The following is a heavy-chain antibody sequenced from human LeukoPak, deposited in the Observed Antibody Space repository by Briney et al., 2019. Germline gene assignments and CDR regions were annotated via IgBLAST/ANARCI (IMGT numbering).Heavy chain of an antibody. J-gene: IGHJ4*02. D-gene: IGHD3-10*01. CDR2: IYSGGST. CDR3: ARDYAQYGSGLDY. Sequence: GGSLRLSCAASGFTFSSNFMSWVRQAPGKGLEWVSVIYSGGSTYYADSVKGRFTISRDNSMNTLYLQMNSLRAEDTAVYYCARDYAQYGSGLDYWGQGTLVTVSS. CDR1: GFTFSSNF. V-gene: IGHV3-53*01.